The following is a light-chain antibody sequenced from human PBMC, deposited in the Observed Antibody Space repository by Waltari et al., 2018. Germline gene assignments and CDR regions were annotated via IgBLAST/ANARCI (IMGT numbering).Light chain of an antibody. CDR1: QGISSY. Sequence: DIQMTQSPSSLSASVGDTVTITCRASQGISSYVAWFQQRPGKAPKSLIFEASILQSGVPSRFSGNGSGTDFSLTISSLQPADFATYYCQQYTNYPFTFGRGTNLEIK. CDR3: QQYTNYPFT. CDR2: EAS. J-gene: IGKJ2*01. V-gene: IGKV1-16*01.